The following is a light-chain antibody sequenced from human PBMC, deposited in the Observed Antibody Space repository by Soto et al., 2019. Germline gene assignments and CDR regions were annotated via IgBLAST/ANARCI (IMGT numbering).Light chain of an antibody. V-gene: IGKV1-5*03. CDR3: QQYRDNWT. CDR2: KAS. CDR1: QSISSW. Sequence: DIQMTQSPSTLPESVGDRVTVTCRASQSISSWLAWYQQKPGTAPKLLIYKASTLQSGVPSRFSGSGSGTEFTLTISSLQPDDSATYYCQQYRDNWTFGQGTKVDIK. J-gene: IGKJ1*01.